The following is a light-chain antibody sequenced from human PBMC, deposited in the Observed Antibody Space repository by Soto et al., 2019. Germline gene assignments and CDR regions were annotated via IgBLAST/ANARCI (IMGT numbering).Light chain of an antibody. CDR3: QQSYTAPSIT. Sequence: DIHMTQSPSSLSAPLGDKVTITSRASQSISSSLNWYQQKSGKAPNLLIYGVSRLQGGVPSRFSGSGSGTDFTLSISSLQPEDFATYYCQQSYTAPSITFGQGTRLEI. J-gene: IGKJ5*01. CDR1: QSISSS. V-gene: IGKV1-39*01. CDR2: GVS.